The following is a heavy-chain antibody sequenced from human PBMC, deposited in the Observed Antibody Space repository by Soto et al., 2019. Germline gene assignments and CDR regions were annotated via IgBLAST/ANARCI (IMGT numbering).Heavy chain of an antibody. CDR2: ISYDGSNK. V-gene: IGHV3-30*03. CDR1: GFTFSSYG. D-gene: IGHD3-10*01. CDR3: ATAGRGPLDY. J-gene: IGHJ4*02. Sequence: QGQLVESAGGVVQPGRSLRLYCAASGFTFSSYGMHWVRQAPGKGLEWVAVISYDGSNKYYADSVKGRFTISRDNSKNTLYLQMNSLRAEDTAVYYCATAGRGPLDYWGQGTLVTVSS.